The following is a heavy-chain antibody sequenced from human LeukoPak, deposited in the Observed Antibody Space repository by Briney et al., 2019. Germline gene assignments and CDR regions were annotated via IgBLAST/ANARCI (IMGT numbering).Heavy chain of an antibody. Sequence: GGSLRLSCAASGFPFRDYFMSWIRQAPGKGLEWRSYTNTAGNTLYYADSVKGRFTISRDNAKKSLYLQMNTLRAEDTAVYYCARATYDSGAVDAFDIWGQGTMVTVSP. CDR3: ARATYDSGAVDAFDI. V-gene: IGHV3-11*01. J-gene: IGHJ3*02. CDR1: GFPFRDYF. CDR2: TNTAGNTL. D-gene: IGHD3-22*01.